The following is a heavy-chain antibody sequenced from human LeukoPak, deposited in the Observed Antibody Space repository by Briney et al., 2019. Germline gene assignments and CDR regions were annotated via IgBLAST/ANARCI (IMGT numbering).Heavy chain of an antibody. CDR3: AKDSGYDFFDY. CDR2: ISWNSGNI. V-gene: IGHV3-9*01. D-gene: IGHD5-12*01. J-gene: IGHJ4*02. CDR1: GFTFGDYA. Sequence: GGSLSLSCTASGFTFGDYAMSWFRQAPGKGLEWVATISWNSGNIDYADSVKGRFTISRDNAKNSLYLQMNSLRAEDTAFYYCAKDSGYDFFDYWGQGTLVTVSS.